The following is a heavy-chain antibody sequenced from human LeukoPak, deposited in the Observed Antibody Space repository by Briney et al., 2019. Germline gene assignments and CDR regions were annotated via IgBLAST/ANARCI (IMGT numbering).Heavy chain of an antibody. J-gene: IGHJ6*04. CDR2: INWNGGST. V-gene: IGHV3-20*04. CDR3: ARWASKGGMDV. D-gene: IGHD3-16*01. CDR1: GFTFDDYG. Sequence: RGSLRLSCAASGFTFDDYGMSWVCQVSGKGLEWVSGINWNGGSTGYADSVKDRFTISRDNAKNSLCLQMNSLRAEDTALYYCARWASKGGMDVWGKGTTVTVSS.